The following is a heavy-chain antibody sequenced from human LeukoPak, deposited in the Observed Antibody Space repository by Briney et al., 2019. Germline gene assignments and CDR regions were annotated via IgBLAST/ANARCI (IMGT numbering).Heavy chain of an antibody. CDR3: ARQAGVT. V-gene: IGHV3-7*01. Sequence: GGSLTLSCAVSGFSINNYWITWYRQAPGKGLECVAHIKGDASEKYYLDSVKGRFTISRDNAKNSLYLQMNSLRAEDTAVYYCARQAGVTWGQGTLVTVSS. D-gene: IGHD6-19*01. J-gene: IGHJ5*02. CDR2: IKGDASEK. CDR1: GFSINNYW.